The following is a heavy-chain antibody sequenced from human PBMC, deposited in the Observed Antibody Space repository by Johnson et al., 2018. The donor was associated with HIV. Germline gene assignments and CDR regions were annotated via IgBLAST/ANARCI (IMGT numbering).Heavy chain of an antibody. Sequence: VIWYDGNNKYYADSVKGRFTISRDNSKNTLYLQMNSLRPEDTAVYFCASWGGLNHMGDPFDIWGQGTMVTVSS. V-gene: IGHV3-33*01. J-gene: IGHJ3*02. CDR3: ASWGGLNHMGDPFDI. CDR2: IWYDGNNK. D-gene: IGHD3-16*01.